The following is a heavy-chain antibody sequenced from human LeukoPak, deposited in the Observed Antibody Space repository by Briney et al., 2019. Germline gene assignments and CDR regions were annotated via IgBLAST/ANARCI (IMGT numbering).Heavy chain of an antibody. CDR1: GFTFSTYW. Sequence: PGGSLRLSCAASGFTFSTYWMSWVRQAPGKGLEWVAVISYDGSNKYYADSVKGRFTISRDNSKNTLYLQMNSLRAEDTAVYYCATFDYWGQGTLVTVSS. J-gene: IGHJ4*02. V-gene: IGHV3-30*03. CDR2: ISYDGSNK. CDR3: ATFDY.